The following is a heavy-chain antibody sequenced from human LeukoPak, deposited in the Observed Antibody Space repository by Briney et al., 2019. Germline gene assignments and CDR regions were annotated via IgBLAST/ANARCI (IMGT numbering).Heavy chain of an antibody. CDR2: ISGSGGST. CDR1: GFTFSSYA. CDR3: AKHYCSSTSCHGDY. D-gene: IGHD2-2*01. Sequence: GGSLRLSCAASGFTFSSYAMSWVRQAPGKGLEWVSAISGSGGSTYYADSVKGRFTTSRDNSKNTLYLQMNSLRAEDTAVYYCAKHYCSSTSCHGDYWGQGTLVTVSS. V-gene: IGHV3-23*01. J-gene: IGHJ4*02.